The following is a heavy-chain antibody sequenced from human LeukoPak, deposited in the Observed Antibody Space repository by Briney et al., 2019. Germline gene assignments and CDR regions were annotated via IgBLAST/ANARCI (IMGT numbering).Heavy chain of an antibody. Sequence: ASVKVSCKASGYTFTSYDISWVRQAPGQGLEWMGWISAYNGNTNYAQKLQGRVTMTTDTSTGTAYMELRSLRSDDTAVYYCARDTMVEMATIVVFDYWGQGTLVTVSS. D-gene: IGHD5-24*01. CDR3: ARDTMVEMATIVVFDY. CDR1: GYTFTSYD. CDR2: ISAYNGNT. V-gene: IGHV1-18*01. J-gene: IGHJ4*02.